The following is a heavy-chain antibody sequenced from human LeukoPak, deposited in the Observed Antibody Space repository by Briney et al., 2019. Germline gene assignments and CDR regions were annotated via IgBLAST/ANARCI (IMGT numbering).Heavy chain of an antibody. Sequence: PSETLSLTCTVSGVSVSSGSHYWSWIRQPPGKGLEWIGYIYYSGSTNYNPSLKSRVTISVDTSKNQFSLKLSSVTAADTAVYYCARDWIAFDYWGQGTLVTVSS. D-gene: IGHD2-2*03. CDR2: IYYSGST. J-gene: IGHJ4*02. V-gene: IGHV4-61*01. CDR1: GVSVSSGSHY. CDR3: ARDWIAFDY.